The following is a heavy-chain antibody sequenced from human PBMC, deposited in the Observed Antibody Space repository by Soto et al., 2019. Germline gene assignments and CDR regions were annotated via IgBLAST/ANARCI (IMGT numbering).Heavy chain of an antibody. D-gene: IGHD2-2*01. CDR1: GLTFSSYA. CDR2: IYYSGST. V-gene: IGHV4-59*01. CDR3: ARGYDYGDY. Sequence: GSLRLSCAASGLTFSSYAMSWIRQPPGKGLEWIGYIYYSGSTNYNPSLKSRVTISVDTSKNQFSLKLSSVTAADTAVYYCARGYDYGDYWGQGTLVTVSS. J-gene: IGHJ4*02.